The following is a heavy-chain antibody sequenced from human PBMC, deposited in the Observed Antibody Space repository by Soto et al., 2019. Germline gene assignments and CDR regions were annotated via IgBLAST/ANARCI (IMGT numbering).Heavy chain of an antibody. CDR2: ICPSSRTV. J-gene: IGHJ3*01. CDR3: ARLVGPHRRYGEYVGAFDV. V-gene: IGHV3-48*01. Sequence: GGSLRLSCAASEFIFSSYGMNWVRQAPGGGLEWVSYICPSSRTVYYADSVKGRFTISRDNAENSLYLQLNSLRAEDTAVYFCARLVGPHRRYGEYVGAFDVWGQGTMVTV. CDR1: EFIFSSYG. D-gene: IGHD4-17*01.